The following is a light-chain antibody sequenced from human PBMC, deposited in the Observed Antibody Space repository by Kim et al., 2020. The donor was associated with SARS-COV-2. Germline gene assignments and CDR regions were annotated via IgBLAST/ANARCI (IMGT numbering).Light chain of an antibody. Sequence: ASVGDRITITGRASRGVANYLAWFQQKPGKAPKSLIYSASSLQGGVPSRFSGSGSGTEFTLTISSLQPEDFATYYCLQANSFPFTFGQGTKVDIK. V-gene: IGKV1-16*01. CDR2: SAS. J-gene: IGKJ2*01. CDR3: LQANSFPFT. CDR1: RGVANY.